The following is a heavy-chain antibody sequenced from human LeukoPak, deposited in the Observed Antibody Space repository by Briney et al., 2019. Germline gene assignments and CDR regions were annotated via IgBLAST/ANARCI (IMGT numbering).Heavy chain of an antibody. V-gene: IGHV6-1*01. Sequence: SQTLSLTCAISGDSVSSNSSAWNRIRQSPSRGLEWLGRTYYRSKWYNDYAVSVKSRITINPDTSKNQFSLQLNSVTPEDTAIYYCARVGYSYGGPWGQGTLVTVSS. D-gene: IGHD5-18*01. CDR3: ARVGYSYGGP. CDR2: TYYRSKWYN. J-gene: IGHJ5*02. CDR1: GDSVSSNSSA.